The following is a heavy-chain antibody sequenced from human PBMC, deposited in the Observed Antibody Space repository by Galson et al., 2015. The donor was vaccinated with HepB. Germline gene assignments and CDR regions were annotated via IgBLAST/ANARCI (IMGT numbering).Heavy chain of an antibody. V-gene: IGHV3-15*01. J-gene: IGHJ4*02. CDR1: GFTFSNAW. CDR3: TTVMMDYDYVWGRRYYFDY. CDR2: IKSKTDGGTT. Sequence: SLRLSCAASGFTFSNAWMSWVRQAPGKGLEWVGRIKSKTDGGTTDYAAPVKGRFTISRDDSKNTLYLQMNSLKTEDTAVYYCTTVMMDYDYVWGRRYYFDYWGQGTLVTVSS. D-gene: IGHD3-16*01.